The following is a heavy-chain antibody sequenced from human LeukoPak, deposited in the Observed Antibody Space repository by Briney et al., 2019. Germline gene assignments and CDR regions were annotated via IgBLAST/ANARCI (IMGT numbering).Heavy chain of an antibody. CDR3: TTDSPMIVVANPAEPPNWFDP. D-gene: IGHD3-22*01. CDR2: IKSKTDGGTT. J-gene: IGHJ5*02. CDR1: GFTFSNAW. Sequence: GGSLRLSCAASGFTFSNAWMSWVRQAPGKGLEWVGRIKSKTDGGTTDYAAPVKGRFTISRDDSKNTLYLQMNSLKTEDTAVYYCTTDSPMIVVANPAEPPNWFDPWGQGTLVTVSS. V-gene: IGHV3-15*01.